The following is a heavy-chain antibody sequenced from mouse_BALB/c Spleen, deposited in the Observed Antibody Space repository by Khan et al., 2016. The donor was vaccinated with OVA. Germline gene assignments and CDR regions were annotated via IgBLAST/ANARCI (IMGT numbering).Heavy chain of an antibody. Sequence: EVQLQQSGPGLLKPSQSLSLTCTVTGYSITSDYAWNWIRQFPGNKLEWMPYISYSGSTTYSPSLRSRISITRDPSKNQFFLQLNSVTTEDTATYYGASGRLLLRYPDYFDYWGQGTTLTVSS. CDR1: GYSITSDYA. CDR3: ASGRLLLRYPDYFDY. D-gene: IGHD1-1*01. J-gene: IGHJ2*01. CDR2: ISYSGST. V-gene: IGHV3-2*02.